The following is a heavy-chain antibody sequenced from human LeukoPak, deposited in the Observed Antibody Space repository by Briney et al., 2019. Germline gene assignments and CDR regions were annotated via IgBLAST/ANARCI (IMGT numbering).Heavy chain of an antibody. J-gene: IGHJ4*02. CDR1: GGSVSSSGYS. D-gene: IGHD6-19*01. CDR2: IYYSGSI. V-gene: IGHV4-39*01. Sequence: SETLSLTCTVSGGSVSSSGYSWGWIRQPPGMGLEWIGSIYYSGSIYYNPSLKSRVTIFVDTSKNQFSLKLTSVTAADTAVYYCARLLKRSSGCYFDYWGQGTLVTVSS. CDR3: ARLLKRSSGCYFDY.